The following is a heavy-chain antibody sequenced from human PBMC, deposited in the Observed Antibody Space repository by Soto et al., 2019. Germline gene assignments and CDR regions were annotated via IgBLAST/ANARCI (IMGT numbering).Heavy chain of an antibody. J-gene: IGHJ3*02. CDR1: GGTFSSYA. CDR3: ARAYGAAMPNDAFDI. D-gene: IGHD2-2*01. CDR2: IIPIFGTA. V-gene: IGHV1-69*06. Sequence: GASVKVSCKAPGGTFSSYAISWVRQAPGQGLEWMGGIIPIFGTANYAQKFQGRVTITADKSTSTAYMELSSLRSEDTAVYYCARAYGAAMPNDAFDIWGQGTMVTVSS.